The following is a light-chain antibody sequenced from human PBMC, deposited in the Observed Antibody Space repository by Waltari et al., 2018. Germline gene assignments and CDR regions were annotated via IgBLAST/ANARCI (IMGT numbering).Light chain of an antibody. V-gene: IGKV1-NL1*01. Sequence: DIQMTQSPSSQSASVGDRVTITCRASQYISGSLAWYQQKPGKAPKLLLSAASRLKSGVPPRFSGSASGTVYTLTISSLQPDDFATYYCQQYYFTPYTFGQGTKLEIK. J-gene: IGKJ2*01. CDR3: QQYYFTPYT. CDR2: AAS. CDR1: QYISGS.